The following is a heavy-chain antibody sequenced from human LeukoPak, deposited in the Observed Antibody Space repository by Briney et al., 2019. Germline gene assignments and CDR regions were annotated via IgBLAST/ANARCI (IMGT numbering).Heavy chain of an antibody. CDR3: ARSGGYSYGYQLFDN. CDR1: GFTFSSYE. D-gene: IGHD5-18*01. CDR2: ISSSGRTI. V-gene: IGHV3-48*03. J-gene: IGHJ4*02. Sequence: GGSLRLSCAASGFTFSSYEMHWVRQAPGKGLEWVSYISSSGRTIYYADSVKGRFTISRDNAKNSLYLQMNSLRAEDTAVYYCARSGGYSYGYQLFDNWGQGTLVSVSS.